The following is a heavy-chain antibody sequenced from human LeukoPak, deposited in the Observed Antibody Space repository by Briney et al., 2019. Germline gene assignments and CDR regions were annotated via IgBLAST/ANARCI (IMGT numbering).Heavy chain of an antibody. CDR1: GFTFSSYA. CDR3: TRDTPRGAPMDV. J-gene: IGHJ6*02. V-gene: IGHV3-23*01. Sequence: GGSLRLSCAASGFTFSSYAMGWVRQAPGEGLQWVSGISGSGSGTYYADSVRGRFTISRDNSKNTLYLHMNSLRAEDTAVYYCTRDTPRGAPMDVWGQGTTVTVSS. CDR2: ISGSGSGT. D-gene: IGHD3-10*01.